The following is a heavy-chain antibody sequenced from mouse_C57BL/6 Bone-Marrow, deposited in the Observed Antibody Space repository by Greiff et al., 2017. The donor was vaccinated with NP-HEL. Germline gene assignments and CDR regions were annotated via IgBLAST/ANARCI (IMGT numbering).Heavy chain of an antibody. D-gene: IGHD1-1*01. CDR1: GYAFTNYL. V-gene: IGHV1-54*01. Sequence: QVQLQQSGAELVRPGTSVKVSCKASGYAFTNYLIEWVKQRPGQGLEWIGVINPGSGGTNYNEKFKGKETLTADKSSSTTYMQLSSLTSEDSAVYFCARRLYYGSSYVPAMDYWGQGTSVTVSS. CDR2: INPGSGGT. J-gene: IGHJ4*01. CDR3: ARRLYYGSSYVPAMDY.